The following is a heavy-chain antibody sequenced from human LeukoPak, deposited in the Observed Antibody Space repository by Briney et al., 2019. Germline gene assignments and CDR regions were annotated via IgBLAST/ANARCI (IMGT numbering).Heavy chain of an antibody. Sequence: SQTLSLTCTVSGGSISSGGYYWSWIRQHPGKGLEWIGYIYYSGSTFNNPSLKSRVTISEDTSKNQFSLKLNSVTAADTAVYYCAADLQACAFDIWGQGTMVTVSS. V-gene: IGHV4-31*03. J-gene: IGHJ3*02. CDR1: GGSISSGGYY. CDR2: IYYSGST. CDR3: AADLQACAFDI.